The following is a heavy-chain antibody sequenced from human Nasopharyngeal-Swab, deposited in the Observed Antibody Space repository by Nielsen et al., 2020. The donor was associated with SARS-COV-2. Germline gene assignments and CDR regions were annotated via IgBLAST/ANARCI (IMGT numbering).Heavy chain of an antibody. CDR3: ARVGGSSPLDY. V-gene: IGHV3-66*01. CDR2: IYSGGST. CDR1: GFTVSSNY. J-gene: IGHJ4*02. D-gene: IGHD6-13*01. Sequence: GGSLRLSCAASGFTVSSNYMSWVRQAPGKGLEWVSVIYSGGSTYYADSVKGRFTISRDNSKNTLYLQMSSLRAEDTAVYYCARVGGSSPLDYWGQGTLVTVSS.